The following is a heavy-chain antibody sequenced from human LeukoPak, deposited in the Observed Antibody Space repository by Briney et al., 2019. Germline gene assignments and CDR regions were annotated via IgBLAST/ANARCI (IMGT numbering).Heavy chain of an antibody. D-gene: IGHD3-10*01. J-gene: IGHJ5*02. CDR2: IYYSGST. Sequence: SETLSLTCTVSGGSISSGGYYWSWIRQHPGKGLEWIGYIYYSGSTYYNPSLKSRVTISVDTSKNQFSLKLSSVTAADTAVYYCAREEYYYGSGSYYVWFDPWGQGTLVTVSS. V-gene: IGHV4-31*03. CDR3: AREEYYYGSGSYYVWFDP. CDR1: GGSISSGGYY.